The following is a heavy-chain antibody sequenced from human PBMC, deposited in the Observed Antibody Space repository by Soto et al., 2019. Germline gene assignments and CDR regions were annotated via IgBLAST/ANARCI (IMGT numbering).Heavy chain of an antibody. V-gene: IGHV3-33*01. Sequence: QVQLVESGGGVVQPGRSLRLSCAASGFTFSSYGMHWVRQAPGKGLEWVAVIWYDGSNKYYADSVKGRFTISRDNSKNTLYLQMNSVRAEDTAVYYCARDSRYDYGMAVWGQGTTVTVSS. CDR3: ARDSRYDYGMAV. CDR1: GFTFSSYG. CDR2: IWYDGSNK. J-gene: IGHJ6*02.